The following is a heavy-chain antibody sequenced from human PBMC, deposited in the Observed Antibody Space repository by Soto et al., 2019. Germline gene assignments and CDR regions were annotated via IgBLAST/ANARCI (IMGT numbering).Heavy chain of an antibody. CDR2: IYYSGST. CDR1: GGSISSYY. V-gene: IGHV4-59*08. Sequence: QVQLQESGPGLVKPSETLSLTCTVSGGSISSYYWSWIRQPPGKGLEWIGYIYYSGSTNYNPSLKSRVTISVATSKNQFSLKLSSVTAADTAVYYCARRPRCSGGSCYGAFDIWGQGTMVTVSS. CDR3: ARRPRCSGGSCYGAFDI. D-gene: IGHD2-15*01. J-gene: IGHJ3*02.